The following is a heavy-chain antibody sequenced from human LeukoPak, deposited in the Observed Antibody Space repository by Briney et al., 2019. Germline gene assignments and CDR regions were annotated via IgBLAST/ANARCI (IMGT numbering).Heavy chain of an antibody. D-gene: IGHD3-16*01. CDR3: AWGGMAAFDS. J-gene: IGHJ4*02. CDR2: ISSSGNTR. V-gene: IGHV3-11*04. Sequence: GGSLRLSCAASGFTFSDNYMSWIRQAPGKGLEWVAYISSSGNTRYYADFVKGRFTISRDNAKNSLYLQMNSLRAEDTAVYYCAWGGMAAFDSWGQGTLVTVSS. CDR1: GFTFSDNY.